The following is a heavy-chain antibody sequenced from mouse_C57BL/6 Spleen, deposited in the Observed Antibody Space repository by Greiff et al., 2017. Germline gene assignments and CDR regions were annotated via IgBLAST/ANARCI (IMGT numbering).Heavy chain of an antibody. J-gene: IGHJ4*01. Sequence: QVQLQQSGPGLVQPSQSLSITCTVSGFSLTSYGVHWVRQSPGKGLEWLGVIWSGGSTDYNAAFISRLSISKDNPKSQVFFKMNSLQADDTAIYYCARGGSSYIAMDYWGQGTSVTVSS. CDR3: ARGGSSYIAMDY. CDR2: IWSGGST. D-gene: IGHD1-1*01. V-gene: IGHV2-2*01. CDR1: GFSLTSYG.